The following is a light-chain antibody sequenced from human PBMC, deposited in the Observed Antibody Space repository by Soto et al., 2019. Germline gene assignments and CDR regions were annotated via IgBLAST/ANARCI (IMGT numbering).Light chain of an antibody. J-gene: IGKJ5*01. CDR2: SAS. Sequence: DIQMTQSPPSLSASVGDRVTITCRASQGIGNSLAWYQQKPGTVPKLLIYSASTLQSGVPSRFSGSGFGTDFTLTISSVQPEDVAAYYCQKYNTVPATFGQGTRLEIK. CDR1: QGIGNS. CDR3: QKYNTVPAT. V-gene: IGKV1-27*01.